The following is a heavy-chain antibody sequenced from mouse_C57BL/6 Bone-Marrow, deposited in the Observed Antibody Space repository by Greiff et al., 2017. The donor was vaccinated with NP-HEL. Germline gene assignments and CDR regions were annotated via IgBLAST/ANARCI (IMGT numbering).Heavy chain of an antibody. CDR2: IRNKANGYTT. Sequence: EVQLVESGGGLVQPGGSLSLSCAASGFTFTDYYMSWVRQPPGKALEWLGFIRNKANGYTTEYSASVKGRFTISRDNSQSILYLQMNALRAEDSATYYCAREITTVPFAYWGQGTLVTVSA. CDR3: AREITTVPFAY. CDR1: GFTFTDYY. V-gene: IGHV7-3*01. D-gene: IGHD1-1*01. J-gene: IGHJ3*01.